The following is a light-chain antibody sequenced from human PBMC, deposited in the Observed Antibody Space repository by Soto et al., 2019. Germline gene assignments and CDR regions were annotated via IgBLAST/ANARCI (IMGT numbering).Light chain of an antibody. CDR1: KSSSSY. J-gene: IGKJ4*01. CDR3: QQANSFPLT. V-gene: IGKV1-39*01. Sequence: DIQMTQSLSSLSASVRDRVTITCRASKSSSSYLNWFQQKPGKAPKLLIYAAASLQSGGPSRISGSGSGTDFTLPISSLQPEDFATYYCQQANSFPLTFGGGTKVDIK. CDR2: AAA.